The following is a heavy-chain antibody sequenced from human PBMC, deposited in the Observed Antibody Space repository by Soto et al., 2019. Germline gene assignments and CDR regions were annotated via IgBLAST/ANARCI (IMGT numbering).Heavy chain of an antibody. J-gene: IGHJ6*02. CDR1: GGTFSSYA. D-gene: IGHD3-22*01. Sequence: QVQLVQSGAEVKKPGSSVKVSCKASGGTFSSYAISWVRQAPGQGLEWMGGIIPIFGTANYAQKFQGRVTINADESTSTAYMELSGLRSEDTAVYYCARDPGSASSGYYSYYYYGMDVWGQGTTVTVSS. V-gene: IGHV1-69*01. CDR2: IIPIFGTA. CDR3: ARDPGSASSGYYSYYYYGMDV.